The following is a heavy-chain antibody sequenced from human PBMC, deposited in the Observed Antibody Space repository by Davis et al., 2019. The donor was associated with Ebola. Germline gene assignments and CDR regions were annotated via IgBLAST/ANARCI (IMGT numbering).Heavy chain of an antibody. CDR2: IYYSGST. J-gene: IGHJ6*03. CDR3: ARSPYYYDSSGYYWGDYYYYYMDV. Sequence: PSETLSLTCTVSGGSISSSSYYWGWIRQPPGKGLEWIGSIYYSGSTYYNPSLKSRVTISVDTSKNQFSLKLSSVTAADTAVYYCARSPYYYDSSGYYWGDYYYYYMDVWGKGTTVTV. V-gene: IGHV4-39*07. D-gene: IGHD3-22*01. CDR1: GGSISSSSYY.